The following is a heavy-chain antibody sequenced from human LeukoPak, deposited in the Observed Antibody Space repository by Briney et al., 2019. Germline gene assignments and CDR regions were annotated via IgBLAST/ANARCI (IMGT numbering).Heavy chain of an antibody. D-gene: IGHD2-2*01. CDR3: ARHYQGKPAAIPFDF. CDR2: IYYSGNT. CDR1: GGSISTCY. Sequence: PSETLSLTCTVSGGSISTCYWSWIRQPPGKGLEWIGYIYYSGNTYYNPSLKSRVTMSVDTSKNQFSLKLSSVTAADTAVYYCARHYQGKPAAIPFDFWGQGTLVTVSS. J-gene: IGHJ4*02. V-gene: IGHV4-59*08.